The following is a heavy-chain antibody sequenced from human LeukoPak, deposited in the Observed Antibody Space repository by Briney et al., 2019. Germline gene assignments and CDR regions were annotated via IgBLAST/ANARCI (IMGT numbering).Heavy chain of an antibody. CDR1: GGSFSGYY. V-gene: IGHV4-34*01. Sequence: SETLSLTCAVYGGSFSGYYWSWIRQPPGKGLEWIGEINHSGSTNYNPSLKSRVTISVDTSKNQFSLKLSSVTAADTAVYYCARGPGRRLDYPRHYYYGMDVWGQGTTVTVSS. CDR3: ARGPGRRLDYPRHYYYGMDV. D-gene: IGHD4-11*01. CDR2: INHSGST. J-gene: IGHJ6*02.